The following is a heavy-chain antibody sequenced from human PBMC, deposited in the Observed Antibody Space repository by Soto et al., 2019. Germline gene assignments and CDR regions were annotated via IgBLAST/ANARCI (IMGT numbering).Heavy chain of an antibody. CDR2: ISCSSSTI. D-gene: IGHD3-22*01. CDR3: ARDRGYYYDCSGYYGPYYYGLDG. CDR1: GFTFSRYS. Sequence: GGSLRLSCAGSGFTFSRYSMNWVRQVPGKGLEWVSYISCSSSTIYYADSVKGRFTISRDNAKNSLYLQMNSLRAEDTAVYYCARDRGYYYDCSGYYGPYYYGLDGWGQGNTVTVSS. J-gene: IGHJ6*02. V-gene: IGHV3-48*01.